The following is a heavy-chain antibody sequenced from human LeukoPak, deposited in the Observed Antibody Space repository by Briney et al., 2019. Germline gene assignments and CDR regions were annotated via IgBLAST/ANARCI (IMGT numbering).Heavy chain of an antibody. D-gene: IGHD6-13*01. CDR2: ISGSGGST. CDR1: GFTFSSYA. V-gene: IGHV3-23*01. J-gene: IGHJ5*02. CDR3: AKSKAIAAAGALWFDP. Sequence: PGGSLRLSCAASGFTFSSYAMSWVRQAPGKGLEWVSAISGSGGSTYYADSVKGRLTISRDNSKNTLYLQMNSLRAEDTAVYYCAKSKAIAAAGALWFDPWGQGTLVTVSS.